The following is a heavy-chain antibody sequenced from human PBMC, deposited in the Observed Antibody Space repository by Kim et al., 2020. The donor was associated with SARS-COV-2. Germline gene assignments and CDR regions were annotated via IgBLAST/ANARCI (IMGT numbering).Heavy chain of an antibody. CDR2: ISAYNGNT. V-gene: IGHV1-18*01. D-gene: IGHD3-9*01. CDR1: GYTFTSYG. J-gene: IGHJ6*02. CDR3: ARPDSGYYDILTGYKFYYYYGMDV. Sequence: ASVKVSCKASGYTFTSYGISWVRQAPGQGLEWMGWISAYNGNTNYAQKLQGRVTMTTDTSTSTAYMELRSLRSDDTAVYYCARPDSGYYDILTGYKFYYYYGMDVWGQGTTVTVSS.